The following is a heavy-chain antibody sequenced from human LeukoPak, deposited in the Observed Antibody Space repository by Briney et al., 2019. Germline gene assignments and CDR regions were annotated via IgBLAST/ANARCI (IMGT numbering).Heavy chain of an antibody. CDR1: GGSISSYY. Sequence: SETLSLTCTVSGGSISSYYWSWIRQPPGKGLEWIGYIYYSGSTNYSPSLKSRVTISVDTSKNQFSLELSSVTAADTAVYYCARAVPSAYQDWGQGTLVTVSS. D-gene: IGHD6-6*01. V-gene: IGHV4-59*01. CDR2: IYYSGST. CDR3: ARAVPSAYQD. J-gene: IGHJ4*02.